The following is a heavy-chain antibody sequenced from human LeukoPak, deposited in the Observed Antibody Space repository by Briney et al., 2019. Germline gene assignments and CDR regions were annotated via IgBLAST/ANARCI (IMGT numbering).Heavy chain of an antibody. CDR1: GFSFSDYY. Sequence: GGSLRLSCAASGFSFSDYYMSWIRQAPGKGLEWVSSISRGGSSKYSADYVKGRFTISRDNAKNSLDLQMDSLRAEDTAVYYCARDSGYCSSTGCYVHYFDYWGQGTLVTVSS. CDR3: ARDSGYCSSTGCYVHYFDY. V-gene: IGHV3-11*04. CDR2: ISRGGSSK. J-gene: IGHJ4*02. D-gene: IGHD2-2*01.